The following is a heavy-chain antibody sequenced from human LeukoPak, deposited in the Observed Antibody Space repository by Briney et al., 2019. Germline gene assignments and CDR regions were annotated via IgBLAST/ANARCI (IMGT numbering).Heavy chain of an antibody. Sequence: PGESLKISCKASGYTFTHQWIGWVRQKFGSGLEWMGIIYPRDSDTRYSPSFQGHVSISADTSINTAYLEWSRLEASDTAIYYCARHSDVIGAIWGQGTLVTVSS. CDR2: IYPRDSDT. J-gene: IGHJ4*02. V-gene: IGHV5-51*01. CDR1: GYTFTHQW. CDR3: ARHSDVIGAI. D-gene: IGHD3-10*01.